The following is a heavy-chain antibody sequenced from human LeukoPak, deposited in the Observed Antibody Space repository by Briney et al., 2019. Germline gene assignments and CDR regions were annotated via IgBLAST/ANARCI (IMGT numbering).Heavy chain of an antibody. Sequence: SETLSLTCAVSGGSISSGDYSWGWIRQPPGKGLEWLGYIYYSGSTYYNPSLKSRVTISVDTSKNQFSLKLSSVTAADTAVYYCARGRTNIVVVPAAIRNYFDYWGQGTLVTVSS. CDR3: ARGRTNIVVVPAAIRNYFDY. CDR1: GGSISSGDYS. V-gene: IGHV4-30-4*07. J-gene: IGHJ4*02. CDR2: IYYSGST. D-gene: IGHD2-2*02.